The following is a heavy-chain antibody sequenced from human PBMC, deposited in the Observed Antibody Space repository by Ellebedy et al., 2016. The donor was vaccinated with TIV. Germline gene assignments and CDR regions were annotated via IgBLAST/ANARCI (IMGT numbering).Heavy chain of an antibody. J-gene: IGHJ6*03. CDR3: AKRGGRWGNGDYYFYMDV. CDR1: GFSISSHR. D-gene: IGHD3-16*01. Sequence: GGSLRLSCAVSGFSISSHRMHWVRQAAGKGLVWVSHISSDGSDTSYADSVKGRFTISRDNAKNTRYLQMNSLRVEDTAVYYCAKRGGRWGNGDYYFYMDVWGKGTTVTVSS. CDR2: ISSDGSDT. V-gene: IGHV3-74*01.